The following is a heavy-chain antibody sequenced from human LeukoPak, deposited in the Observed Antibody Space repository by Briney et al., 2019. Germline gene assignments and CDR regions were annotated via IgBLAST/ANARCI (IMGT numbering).Heavy chain of an antibody. CDR2: ISWDGGST. V-gene: IGHV3-43D*04. CDR1: GFTFDDYA. CDR3: AKDARQTYYDFWSGHFDY. Sequence: PGGSLRLSCAASGFTFDDYAMHWVRQAPGKGLEWVSLISWDGGSTYYADSVKGRFTISRDNSKNYLYLQMNSLRAEDTALYYCAKDARQTYYDFWSGHFDYWGQGTLVTVSS. D-gene: IGHD3-3*01. J-gene: IGHJ4*02.